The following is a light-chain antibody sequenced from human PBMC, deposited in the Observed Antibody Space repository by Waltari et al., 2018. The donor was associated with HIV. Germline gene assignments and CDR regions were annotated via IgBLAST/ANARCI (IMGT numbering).Light chain of an antibody. CDR3: SSHAGSKVV. CDR2: DVI. CDR1: SSDVGGYNY. V-gene: IGLV2-8*01. Sequence: QSALTQPPSASGSPGQSVTLSCTGTSSDVGGYNYVSWHQQHPCKAPKLMIYDVIKRPSGVPVRFSGSKSGNTASLTVSVLQPEDEAAYYCSSHAGSKVVFGGGTRLTVL. J-gene: IGLJ2*01.